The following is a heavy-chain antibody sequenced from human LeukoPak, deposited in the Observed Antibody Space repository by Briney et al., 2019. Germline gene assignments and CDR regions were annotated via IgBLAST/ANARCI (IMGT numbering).Heavy chain of an antibody. J-gene: IGHJ2*01. CDR3: ARPQPQSGGTWHFDL. D-gene: IGHD2-15*01. Sequence: GGSLRLSCAASGFTFDDYAMHWVRQAPGKGLEWVSGISWNSGSIGYADSVKGRFTISRDNAKNSLYLQMNSLRAEDTAVYYCARPQPQSGGTWHFDLWGRGTLVTVSS. CDR2: ISWNSGSI. V-gene: IGHV3-9*01. CDR1: GFTFDDYA.